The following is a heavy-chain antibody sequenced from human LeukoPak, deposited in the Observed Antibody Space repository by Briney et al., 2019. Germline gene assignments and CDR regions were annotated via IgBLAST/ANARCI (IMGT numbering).Heavy chain of an antibody. V-gene: IGHV5-51*01. J-gene: IGHJ4*02. CDR2: IYPDDSRT. CDR1: GYRFTKSW. D-gene: IGHD4-17*01. CDR3: ARPSYGASDY. Sequence: GESLKISCKGSGYRFTKSWIGWVRQMPGKGLEWLGIIYPDDSRTRYSPSFQGQVTISVDKSITTAYLQWTSLKASDTAMYYCARPSYGASDYWGQGTLVTVSS.